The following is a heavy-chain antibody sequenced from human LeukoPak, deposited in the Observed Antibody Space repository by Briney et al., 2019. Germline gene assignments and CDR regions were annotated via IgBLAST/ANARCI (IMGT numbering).Heavy chain of an antibody. CDR1: GYTLTELS. Sequence: VASVKVSCEVSGYTLTELSMHWVRQAPGKGLEWMGGFDPEDGETIYAQKFQGRVTMTEDTSTDTAYMELSSLRSEDTAVYYCATPRWYLQDPFDYWGQGTLVTVSS. CDR2: FDPEDGET. V-gene: IGHV1-24*01. D-gene: IGHD2-15*01. CDR3: ATPRWYLQDPFDY. J-gene: IGHJ4*02.